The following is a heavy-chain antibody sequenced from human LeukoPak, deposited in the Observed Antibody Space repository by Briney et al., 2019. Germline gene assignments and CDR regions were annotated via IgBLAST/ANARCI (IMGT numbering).Heavy chain of an antibody. CDR2: ISGSGGST. J-gene: IGHJ3*02. CDR1: GFTFSSYA. CDR3: ARSKRDSSGYGDAFDI. V-gene: IGHV3-23*01. Sequence: GGSLRLSCAASGFTFSSYAMSWVRQAPGKGLEWVSAISGSGGSTYYADSVKGRFTISRDNAKNSLYLQMNSLRAEDTAVYYCARSKRDSSGYGDAFDIWGQGTMVTVSS. D-gene: IGHD3-22*01.